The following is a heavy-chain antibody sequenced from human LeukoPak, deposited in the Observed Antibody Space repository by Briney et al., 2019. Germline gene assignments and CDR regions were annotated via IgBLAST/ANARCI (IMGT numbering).Heavy chain of an antibody. CDR2: ISSRSSTI. CDR1: GFTFSSYS. Sequence: GGSLRLSCAASGFTFSSYSMNWVRQAPGKGLEWVSYISSRSSTIYYADSVKGRFTISRDNAKNSLYLQMNSLRADDTAVYYCARASPGSGSHPDYYYYGMDVWGQGTTVTVSS. D-gene: IGHD3-10*01. V-gene: IGHV3-48*01. CDR3: ARASPGSGSHPDYYYYGMDV. J-gene: IGHJ6*02.